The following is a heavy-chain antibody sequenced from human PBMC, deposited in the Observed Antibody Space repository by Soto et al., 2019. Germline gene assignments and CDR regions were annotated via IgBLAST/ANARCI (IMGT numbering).Heavy chain of an antibody. J-gene: IGHJ4*02. CDR1: GFTFSTYA. CDR2: IRSKAYGGTT. V-gene: IGHV3-49*04. CDR3: TRDLGTGVPFDY. D-gene: IGHD2-8*02. Sequence: PGGSLRLSCAASGFTFSTYAMSWVRQAPGKGLEWVGFIRSKAYGGTTEYAASVKGRFTISRDDSKSIAYLQMNSLKTEDTAVYYCTRDLGTGVPFDYWGQGTLVTVSS.